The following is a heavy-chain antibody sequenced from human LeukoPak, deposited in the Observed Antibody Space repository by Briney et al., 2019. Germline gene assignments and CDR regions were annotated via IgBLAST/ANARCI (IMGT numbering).Heavy chain of an antibody. CDR3: GRDTYYYDTRGGVDV. Sequence: ASVKVSCKASGYTFNTYGISWVRQAPGQRPEWMGWINTDNGNTKYAQKFQGRVTMTTDTSTSTAYMELRSLGSDDTAVYYCGRDTYYYDTRGGVDVWGQGTTVTVSS. V-gene: IGHV1-18*01. CDR1: GYTFNTYG. CDR2: INTDNGNT. J-gene: IGHJ6*02. D-gene: IGHD3-22*01.